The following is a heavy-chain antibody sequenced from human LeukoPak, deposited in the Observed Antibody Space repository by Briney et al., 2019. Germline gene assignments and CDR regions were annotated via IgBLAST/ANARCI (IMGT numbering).Heavy chain of an antibody. D-gene: IGHD1-26*01. V-gene: IGHV4-59*01. J-gene: IGHJ6*02. Sequence: SETLSLTCSVSGGSISSYYWGWIRQPPGRGLDYIGFIHFSGSTNYNPSLEGRVTISADTSTNQFSLKLNSVTAADTAVYYCAREWVSGYYYGMDVWGQGTTVTVSS. CDR3: AREWVSGYYYGMDV. CDR2: IHFSGST. CDR1: GGSISSYY.